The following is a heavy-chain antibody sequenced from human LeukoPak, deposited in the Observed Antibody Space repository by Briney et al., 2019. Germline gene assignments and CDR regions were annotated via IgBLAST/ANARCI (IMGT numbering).Heavy chain of an antibody. Sequence: GGSLRLSCAASGFTFSNYAMSWVRQAPGKGLEWVSAISGSGDTTYYADSVKGRFTISRDSSKNTLYLQMNSLRVEDTAVYYCTKSPRIVGATAAIDYWGQGTLVTVSS. CDR3: TKSPRIVGATAAIDY. V-gene: IGHV3-23*01. CDR2: ISGSGDTT. D-gene: IGHD1-26*01. J-gene: IGHJ4*02. CDR1: GFTFSNYA.